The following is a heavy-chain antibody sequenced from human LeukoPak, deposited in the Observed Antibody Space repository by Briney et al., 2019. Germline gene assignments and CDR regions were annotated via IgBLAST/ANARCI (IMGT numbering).Heavy chain of an antibody. D-gene: IGHD3-10*01. V-gene: IGHV4-39*01. J-gene: IGHJ5*02. CDR2: IYYSGST. CDR1: GGSISSSSYY. CDR3: ARRLWFGEPFDP. Sequence: SETLSLTCTVSGGSISSSSYYWGWLRQPPGKGLEWIGSIYYSGSTYYNPSLKSRVTISVDTSKNQFSLKLSSVTAADTAVYYCARRLWFGEPFDPWGQGTLVTVSS.